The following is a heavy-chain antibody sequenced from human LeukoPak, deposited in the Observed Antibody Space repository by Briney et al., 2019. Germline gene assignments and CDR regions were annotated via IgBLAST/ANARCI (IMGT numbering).Heavy chain of an antibody. CDR1: GGTFSSYA. Sequence: SVKVSCKASGGTFSSYAISWVRQAPGQGLEWMGGISPIFGTANYAQKFQGRVTITTDESTSTAYMELSSLRSEDTAVYYCAAGSNLGGNYYYYYYMDVWGKGTTVTVSS. CDR3: AAGSNLGGNYYYYYYMDV. J-gene: IGHJ6*03. V-gene: IGHV1-69*05. D-gene: IGHD3-16*01. CDR2: ISPIFGTA.